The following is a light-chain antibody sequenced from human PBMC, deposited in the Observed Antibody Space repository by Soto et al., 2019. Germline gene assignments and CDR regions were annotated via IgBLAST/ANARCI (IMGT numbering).Light chain of an antibody. CDR2: QVT. J-gene: IGLJ1*01. CDR3: SSYAGNPGNSFYV. CDR1: SADVGAYNY. V-gene: IGLV2-8*01. Sequence: QSALTQPPSASGSPGQSVTISCTGTSADVGAYNYVSWYQQHPGKAPKLMIYQVTKRPSGVPDRFSASKSGNTASLTVSGLQAEDEGDYYCSSYAGNPGNSFYVFGTGTKLTVL.